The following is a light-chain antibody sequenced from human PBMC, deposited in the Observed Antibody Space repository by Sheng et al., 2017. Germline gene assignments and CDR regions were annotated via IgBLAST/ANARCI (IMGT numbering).Light chain of an antibody. J-gene: IGKJ4*01. CDR2: AAS. CDR1: QRISSSY. CDR3: QQYGSSPAP. Sequence: EVVLTQSPGTLSLSAGVRATLSCRASQRISSSYVAWYQQKPGQAPRLVIYAASSRATGIPDRFSGSGSGTDFILTISRLEPEDFAVYYCQQYGSSPAPFGGGTKVEIK. V-gene: IGKV3-20*01.